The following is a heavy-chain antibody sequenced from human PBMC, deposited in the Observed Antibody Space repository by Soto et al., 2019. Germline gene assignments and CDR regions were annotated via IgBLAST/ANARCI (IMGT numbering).Heavy chain of an antibody. J-gene: IGHJ4*02. CDR2: ISSSSSTI. V-gene: IGHV3-48*01. CDR3: ARVYLPGGGGDFF. D-gene: IGHD3-16*01. Sequence: EVQLVESGGGLVQPGGSLRLSCAASGFTFSDDNMNWVRQAPGKWLEWVSFISSSSSTIYYADSVKGRFTIARDNAKNSLYLQMNTLRAEDTAVYYCARVYLPGGGGDFFWRQGTLVTVSS. CDR1: GFTFSDDN.